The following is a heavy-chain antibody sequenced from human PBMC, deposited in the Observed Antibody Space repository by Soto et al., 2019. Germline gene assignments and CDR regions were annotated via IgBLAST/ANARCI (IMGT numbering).Heavy chain of an antibody. Sequence: GGSLRLSCAASGFTFSSYGMHWVRQAPGKGLDLVAFIWYDVINKYYADSVKGRFTISRDNSKNTLYLQMNSLRAEDTAVYYCARDMGYYYGSGSPYGMDVWGQGTTVTVSS. D-gene: IGHD3-10*01. J-gene: IGHJ6*02. V-gene: IGHV3-33*01. CDR2: IWYDVINK. CDR3: ARDMGYYYGSGSPYGMDV. CDR1: GFTFSSYG.